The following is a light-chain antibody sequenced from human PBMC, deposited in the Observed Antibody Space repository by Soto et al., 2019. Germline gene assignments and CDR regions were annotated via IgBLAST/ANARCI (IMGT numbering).Light chain of an antibody. Sequence: QSVLTQPASVSESPGQSITISCTGTSSDVGGYGYVSWYQQHAGKAPKLIIFDVSNRPSGVSNRFSGSKSGNTASLTISGLQAEDEADYYCSSYTSSNTVLFGGGTKLTVL. V-gene: IGLV2-14*01. CDR1: SSDVGGYGY. J-gene: IGLJ2*01. CDR3: SSYTSSNTVL. CDR2: DVS.